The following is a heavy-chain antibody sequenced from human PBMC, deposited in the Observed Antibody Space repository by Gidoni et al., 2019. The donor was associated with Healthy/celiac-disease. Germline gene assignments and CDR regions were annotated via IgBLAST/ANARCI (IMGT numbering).Heavy chain of an antibody. D-gene: IGHD5-18*01. V-gene: IGHV3-23*01. CDR1: GFNFSSYA. CDR2: IGGRGGST. CDR3: AKDSSLDTVY. Sequence: EVQLLESGGGLVKPGGSLRLSCAASGFNFSSYAMRWVRQAPGKGLECVSAIGGRGGSTYYADSVKCRFTISRDNSKNTLYLQMNSLRAEDTAVYYCAKDSSLDTVYWGQGTLVTVSS. J-gene: IGHJ4*02.